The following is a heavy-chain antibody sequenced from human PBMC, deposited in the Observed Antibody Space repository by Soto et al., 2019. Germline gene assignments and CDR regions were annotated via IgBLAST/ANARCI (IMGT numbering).Heavy chain of an antibody. J-gene: IGHJ6*02. D-gene: IGHD2-21*02. CDR3: ARDLAIGDPNYYYYGMDV. Sequence: PGGSLRLSCAASGFTVSSNYMSWVRQAPGKGLEWVSVIYSGGSTYYADSVKGRFTISRDNSKNTLYLQMNSLRAEDTAVYYCARDLAIGDPNYYYYGMDVWGQGTTVTSP. CDR2: IYSGGST. CDR1: GFTVSSNY. V-gene: IGHV3-53*01.